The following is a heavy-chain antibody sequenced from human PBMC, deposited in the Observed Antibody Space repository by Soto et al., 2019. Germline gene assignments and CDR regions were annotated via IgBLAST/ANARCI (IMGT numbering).Heavy chain of an antibody. Sequence: GGALRLSCAASGFTFSSYAMSWVRQAPGKGLEWVSAISGSGGSTYYADSVKGRFTISRDNSKNTLYLQMNSLRAEDTAVYYCAKQDIVVVPAARAHFDYWGQGTLVTVSS. J-gene: IGHJ4*02. CDR3: AKQDIVVVPAARAHFDY. CDR2: ISGSGGST. D-gene: IGHD2-2*01. CDR1: GFTFSSYA. V-gene: IGHV3-23*01.